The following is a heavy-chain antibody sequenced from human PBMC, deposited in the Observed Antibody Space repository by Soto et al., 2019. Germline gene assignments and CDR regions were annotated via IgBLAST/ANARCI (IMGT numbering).Heavy chain of an antibody. J-gene: IGHJ6*02. CDR2: IKQDGSEK. CDR3: ARFSYDSSGYLPPPYYYYYGMDV. D-gene: IGHD3-22*01. V-gene: IGHV3-7*04. Sequence: EVQLVESGGGLVQPGGSLRLSCAASGFTFSSYWMSWVRQAPGKGLEWVANIKQDGSEKYYVDSVKGRFTISRDNAKNSLYLQMNSLRAEDTAVYYCARFSYDSSGYLPPPYYYYYGMDVWGQGTTVTVSS. CDR1: GFTFSSYW.